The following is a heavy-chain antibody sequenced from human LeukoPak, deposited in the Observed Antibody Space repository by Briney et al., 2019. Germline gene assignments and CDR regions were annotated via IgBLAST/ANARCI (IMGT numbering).Heavy chain of an antibody. CDR3: ARPTTITFGGVIVPDAFDI. V-gene: IGHV4-59*08. J-gene: IGHJ3*02. CDR1: GGSISSYY. CDR2: IYYSGST. D-gene: IGHD3-16*02. Sequence: SSETLSLTCTVSGGSISSYYWSWIRQPPGKGLEWIGYIYYSGSTNYNPSLKSRVTISVDTSKNQFSLRLSPVTAADTAVYYCARPTTITFGGVIVPDAFDIWGQGTMVTVSS.